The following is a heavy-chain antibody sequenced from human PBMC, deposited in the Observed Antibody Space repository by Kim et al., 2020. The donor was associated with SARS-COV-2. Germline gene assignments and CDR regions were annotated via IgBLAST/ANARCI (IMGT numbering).Heavy chain of an antibody. CDR2: ISYDGSNK. J-gene: IGHJ4*02. Sequence: GGSLRLSCAASGFTFSSYAMHWVRQAPGKGLEWVAVISYDGSNKYYADSVKGRFTISRDNSKNTLYLQMNSLRAEDTAVYYCARDGDYYDSSGYYYAILGDYWGQGTLVTVSS. CDR3: ARDGDYYDSSGYYYAILGDY. V-gene: IGHV3-30-3*01. D-gene: IGHD3-22*01. CDR1: GFTFSSYA.